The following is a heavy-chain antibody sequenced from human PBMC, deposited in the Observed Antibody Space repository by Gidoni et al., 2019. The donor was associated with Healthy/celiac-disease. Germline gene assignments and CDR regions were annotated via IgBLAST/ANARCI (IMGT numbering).Heavy chain of an antibody. D-gene: IGHD1-26*01. J-gene: IGHJ3*02. Sequence: EVQLVESGGGLVQPGGSLRLSCAASGFTFSSYEMNWVRQAPGKGLEWVSYISSSGSTIYYADSVKGRFTISRDNAKNSLYLQMNSLRAEDTAVYYCARGGLWDSVFAFDIWGQGTMVTVSS. V-gene: IGHV3-48*03. CDR2: ISSSGSTI. CDR3: ARGGLWDSVFAFDI. CDR1: GFTFSSYE.